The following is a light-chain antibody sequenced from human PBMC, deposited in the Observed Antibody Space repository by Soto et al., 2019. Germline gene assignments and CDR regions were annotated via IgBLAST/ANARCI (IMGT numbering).Light chain of an antibody. CDR3: QQRSNWPLT. CDR2: DAS. Sequence: EIVLTQSPATLSLSPGDRATLSCRASQSISSQLAWYQKKPGQAPRLLIHDASNRATGIPARFSGSGSSTYFTLTISSLEPEDFAVYFCQQRSNWPLTFGGGTKVEIK. CDR1: QSISSQ. J-gene: IGKJ4*01. V-gene: IGKV3-11*01.